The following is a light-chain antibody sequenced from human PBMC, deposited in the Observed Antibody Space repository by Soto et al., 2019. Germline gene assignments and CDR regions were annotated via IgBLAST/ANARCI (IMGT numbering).Light chain of an antibody. Sequence: EILLTQSPGTLSLSPGETATLSCRASQSVRNNYLAWYQQRPDQPPILLMDEAATRASGIPDRFSGSVSGTDFTLTIRSLETEDFAIYFCQQYDNSPVTFGGGTKVEI. CDR3: QQYDNSPVT. CDR1: QSVRNNY. J-gene: IGKJ4*01. V-gene: IGKV3-20*01. CDR2: EAA.